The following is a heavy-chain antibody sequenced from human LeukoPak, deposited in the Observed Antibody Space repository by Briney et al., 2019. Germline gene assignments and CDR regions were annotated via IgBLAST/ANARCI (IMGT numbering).Heavy chain of an antibody. V-gene: IGHV3-23*01. CDR2: ISGSGDST. Sequence: GGSLRLSCAASGFTFSSYAMSWVRQAPGKGLEWVSAISGSGDSTYYADSVKGRFTISRDNSKNTLYLQMNSLRAEDTAVYYCTKASPLGYYDSSGYLDYWGQGTLVTVSS. D-gene: IGHD3-22*01. CDR1: GFTFSSYA. CDR3: TKASPLGYYDSSGYLDY. J-gene: IGHJ4*02.